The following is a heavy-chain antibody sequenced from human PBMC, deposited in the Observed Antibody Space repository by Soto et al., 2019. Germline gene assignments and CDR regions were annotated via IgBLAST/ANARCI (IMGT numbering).Heavy chain of an antibody. J-gene: IGHJ4*02. V-gene: IGHV4-59*02. CDR3: GRIPYSNDSLKY. CDR1: GFTVSSTY. D-gene: IGHD6-13*01. Sequence: SETLSLTCIASGFTVSSTYWGWVRQSPGKGLEWIGYVYNSGSTIYSPSLKCRVTIPMDPSKNQFSLRLRSVTAADTAVYYCGRIPYSNDSLKYWGQGILVTVSS. CDR2: VYNSGST.